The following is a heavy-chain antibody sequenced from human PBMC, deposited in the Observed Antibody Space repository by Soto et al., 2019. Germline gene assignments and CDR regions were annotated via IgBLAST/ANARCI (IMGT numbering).Heavy chain of an antibody. J-gene: IGHJ5*02. V-gene: IGHV4-61*08. CDR2: IYYSGST. CDR1: GGSISSGGYS. Sequence: SETLSLTCAVSGGSISSGGYSWSWIRQPPGKGLEWIGYIYYSGSTNYNPSLKSRVTISVDTSKNQFSLKLSSVTAADTAVYYCAREFFGAGNWFDPWGQGTLVTVSS. D-gene: IGHD3-3*01. CDR3: AREFFGAGNWFDP.